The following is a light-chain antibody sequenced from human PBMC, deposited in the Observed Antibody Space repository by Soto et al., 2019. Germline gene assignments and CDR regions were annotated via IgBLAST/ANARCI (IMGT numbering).Light chain of an antibody. V-gene: IGKV2-28*01. CDR2: LGS. Sequence: EIVVSQSPLSLRVTPGEPSSISCRSSQNLLHSSGYNYLHWYLQKPGQSPQLLISLGSDRSSGVPDRFSGSGSGTDFTLNISRVEAEDVGVYYCMQPLQTPWTFGQGTKVDIK. CDR3: MQPLQTPWT. CDR1: QNLLHSSGYNY. J-gene: IGKJ1*01.